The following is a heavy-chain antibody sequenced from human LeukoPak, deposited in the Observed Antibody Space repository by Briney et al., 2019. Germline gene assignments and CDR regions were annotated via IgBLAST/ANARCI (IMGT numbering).Heavy chain of an antibody. J-gene: IGHJ4*02. Sequence: LRLSCAASGFTFDDYAMHWVRQPPGKGLEWVSGISWNSGSIGYADSVKGRFTISRDNAKNSLYLQMDSLRAGDTAVYYCARDLRGYFDYWGQGTLVTVSS. CDR1: GFTFDDYA. V-gene: IGHV3-9*01. CDR2: ISWNSGSI. CDR3: ARDLRGYFDY.